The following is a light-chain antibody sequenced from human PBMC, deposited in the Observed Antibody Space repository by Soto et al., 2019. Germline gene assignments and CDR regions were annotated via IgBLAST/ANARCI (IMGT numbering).Light chain of an antibody. V-gene: IGKV3-15*01. CDR3: QQYNNWPPQWT. Sequence: EIVMTQSPDTLSVSPGERATLSCRAIQSVSGNLAWYQQKPGQAPRLLIYDTSTRATGIPARFSGSGSGTEFTLTISSLQSEDFAVYYCQQYNNWPPQWTFGQGTKVDIK. J-gene: IGKJ1*01. CDR2: DTS. CDR1: QSVSGN.